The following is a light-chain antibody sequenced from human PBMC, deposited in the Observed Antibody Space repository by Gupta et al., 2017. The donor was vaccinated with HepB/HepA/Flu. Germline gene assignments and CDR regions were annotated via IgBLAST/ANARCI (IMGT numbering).Light chain of an antibody. V-gene: IGLV2-14*03. CDR2: GVN. CDR3: SSFTGSSVLWV. Sequence: HSALTQPASVSGSPGQSITISCTGTISDVGTYDYVSWYQQHPDKAPKLMIYGVNSRPSGVSNRCSGSKSGNTASLTISGLQAEDEADYYCSSFTGSSVLWVFGGGTKLTVL. J-gene: IGLJ3*02. CDR1: ISDVGTYDY.